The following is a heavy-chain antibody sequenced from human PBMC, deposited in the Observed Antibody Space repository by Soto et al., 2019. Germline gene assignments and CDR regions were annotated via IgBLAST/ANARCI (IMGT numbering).Heavy chain of an antibody. CDR2: ISGSGGST. CDR1: GFTFSSYA. Sequence: EVQLLESGGGLVQPGGSLRLSCAASGFTFSSYAMSWVRQAPGKGLEWVSAISGSGGSTYYADSVKGRFTISRDNSKNTLYLQMNSLRAEDTAVYYCARSEQQLVYVSSFLWFDPWGQGTLVTVSS. J-gene: IGHJ5*02. D-gene: IGHD6-13*01. V-gene: IGHV3-23*01. CDR3: ARSEQQLVYVSSFLWFDP.